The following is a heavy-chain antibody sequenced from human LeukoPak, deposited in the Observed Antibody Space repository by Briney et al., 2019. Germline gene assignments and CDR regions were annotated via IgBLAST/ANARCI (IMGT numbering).Heavy chain of an antibody. Sequence: GESLKISCAVSGFTFSTYSMNWVRQAPGKGLEWVSSISTSSTDNYADSVRGRFTISRDNAKNSLYLQMNSLRAEDTAVYYCARAYSSGWYFDYWGQGTLVTVSS. CDR2: ISTSSTD. CDR1: GFTFSTYS. D-gene: IGHD6-19*01. CDR3: ARAYSSGWYFDY. V-gene: IGHV3-21*01. J-gene: IGHJ4*02.